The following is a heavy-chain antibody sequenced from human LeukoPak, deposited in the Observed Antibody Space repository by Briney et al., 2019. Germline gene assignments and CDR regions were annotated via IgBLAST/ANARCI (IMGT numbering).Heavy chain of an antibody. V-gene: IGHV5-51*01. CDR2: IYAGDSEI. J-gene: IGHJ4*02. Sequence: GESLKIFCKGSGYTFNAYWIGWVRQMPGKGLEWMGVIYAGDSEIRYSPSFQGQVTISVDKSISTAYLQWSSLKASDTAMYYCARHSRGSNDYWGQGTLVTVSS. D-gene: IGHD5-12*01. CDR3: ARHSRGSNDY. CDR1: GYTFNAYW.